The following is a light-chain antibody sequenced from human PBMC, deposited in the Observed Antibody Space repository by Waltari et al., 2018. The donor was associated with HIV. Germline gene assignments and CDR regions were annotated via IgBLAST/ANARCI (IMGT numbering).Light chain of an antibody. CDR3: ATWDDGLSGRRV. V-gene: IGLV1-47*01. Sequence: QYVLTQPPSASGTPGQRVTISCSGSTSNIGYNYVYWYQQFPGTAPKLLIYRTDQRPSGVPDRFSGSKSGTSASLAIPGLRSEDEADYYCATWDDGLSGRRVFGGGTKLTVL. CDR1: TSNIGYNY. CDR2: RTD. J-gene: IGLJ3*02.